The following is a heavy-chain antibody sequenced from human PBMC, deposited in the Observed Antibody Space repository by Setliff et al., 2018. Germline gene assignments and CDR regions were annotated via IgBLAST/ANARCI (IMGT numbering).Heavy chain of an antibody. V-gene: IGHV3-23*01. CDR3: AKDASYYDILTGANYFDN. J-gene: IGHJ4*02. D-gene: IGHD3-9*01. CDR1: GFIFSNYW. Sequence: GGSLRLSCAASGFIFSNYWMHWVRQVPGEGPVWVSAITDDGDTTHYAGSVKGRFTIDRDNTNSKLYLQMNSLRVEDTALYYCAKDASYYDILTGANYFDNWGRGTLVTVSS. CDR2: ITDDGDTT.